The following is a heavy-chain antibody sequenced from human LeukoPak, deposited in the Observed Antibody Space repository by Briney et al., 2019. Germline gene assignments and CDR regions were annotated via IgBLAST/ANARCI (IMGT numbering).Heavy chain of an antibody. CDR3: ARDDHLNPAWVVAATRWDWFDP. CDR1: GYTFTGYY. CDR2: INPNSGGT. Sequence: GASVKVSCKASGYTFTGYYMHWVRQAPGQGLEWMGWINPNSGGTNYAQKFQGRVTMTRDTSISTAYMELSRLRSDDTAVYYCARDDHLNPAWVVAATRWDWFDPWGQGTLVTVSS. V-gene: IGHV1-2*02. J-gene: IGHJ5*02. D-gene: IGHD2-15*01.